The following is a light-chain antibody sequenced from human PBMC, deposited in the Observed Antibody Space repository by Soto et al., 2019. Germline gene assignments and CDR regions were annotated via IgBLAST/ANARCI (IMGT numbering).Light chain of an antibody. J-gene: IGKJ3*01. Sequence: EIVLTQSPGTLSLSPGERATLSCRASQSVTTKYLAWYQQKPGQAPRLLIYGVSSSATGIPDRFSGSGSGRDFILTISRVEPEDVAVDYCQQVGGSSLVTFGPGTKVDIK. CDR3: QQVGGSSLVT. CDR1: QSVTTKY. CDR2: GVS. V-gene: IGKV3-20*01.